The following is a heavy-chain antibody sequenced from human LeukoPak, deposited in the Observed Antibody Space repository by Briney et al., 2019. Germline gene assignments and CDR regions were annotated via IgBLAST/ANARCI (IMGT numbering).Heavy chain of an antibody. V-gene: IGHV4-39*01. Sequence: SETLSLTSNVSGGSISGSRRYWGWVRQPPGGGLEWIGSIRYIGTTYYNPSLQSRLTISVDNSQNQFSLKPKSVTAADTSMYYCTRQLSWASDTGDSWGQGTLVTVSS. J-gene: IGHJ5*01. D-gene: IGHD6-13*01. CDR1: GGSISGSRRY. CDR2: IRYIGTT. CDR3: TRQLSWASDTGDS.